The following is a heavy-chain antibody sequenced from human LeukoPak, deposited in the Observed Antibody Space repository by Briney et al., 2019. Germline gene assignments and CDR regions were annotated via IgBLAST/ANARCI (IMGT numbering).Heavy chain of an antibody. CDR3: AKFGLAGSGRFHNASDT. V-gene: IGHV3-23*01. CDR2: ISGSGGST. CDR1: GFAFSSYG. J-gene: IGHJ3*02. D-gene: IGHD3-10*01. Sequence: GGSLRLSCAASGFAFSSYGMTWVRQAPGKGLEWVSAISGSGGSTYYADSVKGRSTISRDNSKNTLYLVMNSLRVDDTAVYYCAKFGLAGSGRFHNASDTGGQGTMVTVSS.